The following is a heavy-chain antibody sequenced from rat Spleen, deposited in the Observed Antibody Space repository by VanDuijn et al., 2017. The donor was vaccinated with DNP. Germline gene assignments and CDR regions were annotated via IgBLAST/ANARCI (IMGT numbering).Heavy chain of an antibody. CDR3: VRWNSGHFDY. CDR1: GFTFSDYY. D-gene: IGHD4-3*01. Sequence: EVQLVETGGGLVQPGRSLKLSCVASGFTFSDYYMAWIRQAPTMGLEWVAYIRYDGGSTKYADSVKGRFTISRDNAKNTLYLQMNSLRSEDMATYYCVRWNSGHFDYWGQGVMVPVSS. V-gene: IGHV5-22*01. J-gene: IGHJ2*01. CDR2: IRYDGGST.